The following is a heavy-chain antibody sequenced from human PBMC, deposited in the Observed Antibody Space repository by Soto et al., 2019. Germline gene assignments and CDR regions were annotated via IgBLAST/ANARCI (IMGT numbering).Heavy chain of an antibody. Sequence: PGESLKISCKGSGYSFTSYWIGWVRQMPGTGLEWMGIIYPGDSDTRYSPSFQGQVTISADKSISTAYLQWSSLKASDTAMYYCARTLAYCGGDCDLYYYYYGMDVWGQGTTVTVSS. D-gene: IGHD2-21*02. CDR2: IYPGDSDT. J-gene: IGHJ6*02. V-gene: IGHV5-51*01. CDR1: GYSFTSYW. CDR3: ARTLAYCGGDCDLYYYYYGMDV.